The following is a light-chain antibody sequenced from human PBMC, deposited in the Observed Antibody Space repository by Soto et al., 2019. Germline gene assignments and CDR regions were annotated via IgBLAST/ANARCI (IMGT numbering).Light chain of an antibody. J-gene: IGLJ1*01. CDR1: SSDIGGYNY. CDR3: SSYIPTSVLYV. V-gene: IGLV2-14*01. Sequence: QSVLTQPASVSGSDGQSITISCTGTSSDIGGYNYVSWYQQYPGKAPKVMIYEVSNRPSGVSNRFSGSRSGNTASLTISGLQAEDEADYYCSSYIPTSVLYVFGTGTKATVL. CDR2: EVS.